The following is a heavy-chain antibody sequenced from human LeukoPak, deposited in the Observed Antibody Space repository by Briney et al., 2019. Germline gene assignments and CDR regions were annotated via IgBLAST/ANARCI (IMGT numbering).Heavy chain of an antibody. CDR2: ISGSGDNT. CDR1: GFTFSSHG. CDR3: AKRRGLELLYYYYMDV. V-gene: IGHV3-23*01. Sequence: PGGSLRLSCAASGFTFSSHGMSWVRQAPGKGLEWVSTISGSGDNTYYADSVKGRFTISRDNSKNTLYLQMNSLRAEDTAVYYCAKRRGLELLYYYYMDVWGKGTTVTVSS. J-gene: IGHJ6*03. D-gene: IGHD1-7*01.